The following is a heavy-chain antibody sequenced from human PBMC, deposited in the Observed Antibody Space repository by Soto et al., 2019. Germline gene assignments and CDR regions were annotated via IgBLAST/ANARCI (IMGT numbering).Heavy chain of an antibody. Sequence: SETLSLTCTVSGGSISSYYWSWMRDPPGKGLEWIGYIYYSGSANYNPSLKSRVTISVDTSKNQFSLKLSSVTAADTAVYYCARGCVTRHYYYYGMDVWGQGTTVTVSS. D-gene: IGHD3-3*01. CDR2: IYYSGSA. J-gene: IGHJ6*02. V-gene: IGHV4-59*01. CDR1: GGSISSYY. CDR3: ARGCVTRHYYYYGMDV.